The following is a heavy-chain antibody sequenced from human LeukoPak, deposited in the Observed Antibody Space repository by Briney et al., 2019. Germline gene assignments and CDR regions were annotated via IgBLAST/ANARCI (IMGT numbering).Heavy chain of an antibody. J-gene: IGHJ3*02. CDR3: ASAPTSSALFGDAFDI. CDR2: IYYSGST. CDR1: GGSISSYY. Sequence: SETLSLTCTVSGGSISSYYWSWIRQPPGKGLEWIGYIYYSGSTNYNPSLKSRVTISVDTSKNQFSLKLSSVTAADTAVYYCASAPTSSALFGDAFDIWGQGTMVTVSS. V-gene: IGHV4-59*12. D-gene: IGHD6-19*01.